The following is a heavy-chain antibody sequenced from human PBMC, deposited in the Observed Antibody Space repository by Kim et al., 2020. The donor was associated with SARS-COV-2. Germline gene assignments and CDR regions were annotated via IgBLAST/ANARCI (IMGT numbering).Heavy chain of an antibody. Sequence: GRFTIARYNAKNSLYLQMNSLRAEDTAVYYCARVDYYDSSGYSDPFPFDYWGQGTLVTVSS. J-gene: IGHJ4*02. D-gene: IGHD3-22*01. V-gene: IGHV3-11*05. CDR3: ARVDYYDSSGYSDPFPFDY.